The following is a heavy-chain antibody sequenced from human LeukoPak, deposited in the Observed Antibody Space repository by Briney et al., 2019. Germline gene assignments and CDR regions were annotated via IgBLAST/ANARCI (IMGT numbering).Heavy chain of an antibody. D-gene: IGHD6-13*01. CDR2: IYYSGST. Sequence: SETLSLTCTVSGGSISSYYWSWIRQPPGKGLEWIGYIYYSGSTNYNPSLKSRVTISVDTSKNQFSLKLSSVTAADTAVYYCARHTWIIPGIAAAGPDHWGQGTLVTVSS. V-gene: IGHV4-59*08. CDR1: GGSISSYY. CDR3: ARHTWIIPGIAAAGPDH. J-gene: IGHJ4*02.